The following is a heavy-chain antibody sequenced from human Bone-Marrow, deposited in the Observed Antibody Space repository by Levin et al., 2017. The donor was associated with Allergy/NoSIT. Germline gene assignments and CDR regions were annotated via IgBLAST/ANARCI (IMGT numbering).Heavy chain of an antibody. D-gene: IGHD4-17*01. CDR3: AKNHGDTFYYYAMDV. CDR2: ITGGGHTV. Sequence: KSGGSLRLSCTASGFTFSDYYMSWIRQAPGKGLEWVSYITGGGHTVDYADSVKGRFTISRDNAKNSVYLQMNSLRVEDTAVYYCAKNHGDTFYYYAMDVWGQGTTVTVSS. CDR1: GFTFSDYY. J-gene: IGHJ6*02. V-gene: IGHV3-11*01.